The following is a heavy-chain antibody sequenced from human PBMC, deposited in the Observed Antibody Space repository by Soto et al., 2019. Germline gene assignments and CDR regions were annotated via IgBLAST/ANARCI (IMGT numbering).Heavy chain of an antibody. J-gene: IGHJ6*02. CDR3: ARGGYNWNYAYYYGMDV. V-gene: IGHV1-8*01. CDR1: GYTFTSYD. CDR2: MNPNSGNT. Sequence: ASVKVSCKASGYTFTSYDLNWVRQATGQGPGWMGWMNPNSGNTGYAQKFQGRVTMTRDTSVSTAYMELSSLISEDTAVYYCARGGYNWNYAYYYGMDVWGQGTTVTVSS. D-gene: IGHD1-7*01.